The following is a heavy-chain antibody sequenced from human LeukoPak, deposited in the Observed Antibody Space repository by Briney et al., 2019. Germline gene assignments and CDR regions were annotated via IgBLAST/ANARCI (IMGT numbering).Heavy chain of an antibody. V-gene: IGHV3-66*01. CDR3: ARLAGGSSGPLDY. J-gene: IGHJ4*02. D-gene: IGHD3-22*01. CDR2: INSDGSA. CDR1: GFTVSINY. Sequence: PGGSLRLSCAASGFTVSINYMSWVRQAPGEGLEWVSVINSDGSAYYADSVKGRFTISRDNSKNTLYLQINSLRAEDTAVYYCARLAGGSSGPLDYWGQGTLVTVSS.